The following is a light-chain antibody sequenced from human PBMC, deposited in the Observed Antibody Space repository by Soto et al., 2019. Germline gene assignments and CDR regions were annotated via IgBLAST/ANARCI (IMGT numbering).Light chain of an antibody. V-gene: IGKV1-17*03. CDR3: QQLFDSPIT. Sequence: DIQVTQSPSAISASVGDRVTITCRASQGISSNLAWFQQKPGRVPKRLIYEASSLLSGVPSRFSGGGSGTEFTLTITSLQPEDFATYYCQQLFDSPITFGQGTRLEI. CDR2: EAS. J-gene: IGKJ5*01. CDR1: QGISSN.